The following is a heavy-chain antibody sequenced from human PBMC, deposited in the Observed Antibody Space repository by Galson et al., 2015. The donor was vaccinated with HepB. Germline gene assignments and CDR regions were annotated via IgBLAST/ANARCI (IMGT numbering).Heavy chain of an antibody. CDR3: ARDMWLRKTVY. Sequence: SLRLSCADSGLTVNSNYMSWVRQAPGKGLEWASVIYRGGSTYYADSVKGRFTISRYNSKNTRYLQMNSLRAEDTAVYYCARDMWLRKTVYWGQGTLVTVSS. D-gene: IGHD3-22*01. V-gene: IGHV3-66*01. CDR2: IYRGGST. J-gene: IGHJ4*02. CDR1: GLTVNSNY.